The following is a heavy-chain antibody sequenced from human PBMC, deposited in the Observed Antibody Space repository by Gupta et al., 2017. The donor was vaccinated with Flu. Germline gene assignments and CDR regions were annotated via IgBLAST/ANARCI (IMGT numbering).Heavy chain of an antibody. CDR2: LIPIYGPP. J-gene: IGHJ6*02. CDR3: ENMLDPGNPYYYAVEG. CDR1: GGALSNEA. V-gene: IGHV1-69*01. Sequence: QVQLVQSGAEVKKPGSSVRVSCKVSGGALSNEAISWVRQAPGQGFEWMGGLIPIYGPPNYAERFQGRLTITADESTNTAYMALSSLRSEDTAVDYCENMLDPGNPYYYAVEGWGRGTTVTVSS. D-gene: IGHD1-14*01.